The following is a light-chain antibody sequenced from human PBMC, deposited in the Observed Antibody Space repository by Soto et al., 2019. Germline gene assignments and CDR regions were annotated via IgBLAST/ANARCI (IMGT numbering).Light chain of an antibody. J-gene: IGLJ2*01. CDR1: SSDVGGYNS. Sequence: QSALTQPASVSGSPGQSITISCTGTSSDVGGYNSVSLYQQHPGKAPKLMIYDVSNRPTGVSNRISGIKSGNTASLTISGLQAEEEADYYCSSYTSRSTLVVFGGGTKLTVL. V-gene: IGLV2-14*01. CDR3: SSYTSRSTLVV. CDR2: DVS.